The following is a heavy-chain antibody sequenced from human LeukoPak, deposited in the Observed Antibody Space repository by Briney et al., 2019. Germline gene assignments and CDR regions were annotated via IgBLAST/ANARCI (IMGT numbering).Heavy chain of an antibody. V-gene: IGHV5-51*01. CDR2: IHPNDAST. Sequence: GESLKISCKASGSIFASYWIGWVRQMSGKGLEWMAIIHPNDASTIYSPSFQGQVTISADKSINTAYLQWSTLKASDTTIYYCARHNNWGFDYWDLGTLLTVSS. D-gene: IGHD7-27*01. CDR1: GSIFASYW. J-gene: IGHJ4*02. CDR3: ARHNNWGFDY.